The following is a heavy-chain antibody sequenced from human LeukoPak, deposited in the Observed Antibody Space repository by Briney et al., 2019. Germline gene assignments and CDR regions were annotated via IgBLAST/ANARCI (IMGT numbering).Heavy chain of an antibody. J-gene: IGHJ6*03. CDR3: SGRGLYYYYYMDV. V-gene: IGHV3-7*01. CDR2: INQDGSEK. Sequence: GGSLRLSCAASGFTFSSYWMSWVRQAPGKGLEWVANINQDGSEKYYVDSVKGRFTISRDNAKNSLYLQMNSLRAEDTAVYYCSGRGLYYYYYMDVWGKGTTVTVSS. D-gene: IGHD3-10*01. CDR1: GFTFSSYW.